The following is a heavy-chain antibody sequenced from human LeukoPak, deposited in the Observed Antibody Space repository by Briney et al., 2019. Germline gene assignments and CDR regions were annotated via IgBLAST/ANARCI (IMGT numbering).Heavy chain of an antibody. J-gene: IGHJ3*02. V-gene: IGHV4-34*01. CDR3: ARMTSGAFNM. Sequence: PSETLSLTCAVYSGSFNAYYWSWIRQPPGKGLEWIGEINHSGSTNYNPSLRSRVTISVDTSKNQFSLKMISVTAAGPAVYYCARMTSGAFNMWGQGTMVSVSS. CDR2: INHSGST. CDR1: SGSFNAYY.